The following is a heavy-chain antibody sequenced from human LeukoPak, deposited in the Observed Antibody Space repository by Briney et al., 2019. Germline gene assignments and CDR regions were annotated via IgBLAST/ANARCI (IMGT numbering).Heavy chain of an antibody. D-gene: IGHD2-15*01. CDR3: AKDSGDIVVVVAATHYFDY. CDR2: ISGSGGST. CDR1: GFTSSSYA. J-gene: IGHJ4*02. V-gene: IGHV3-23*01. Sequence: GGSLRLSCAASGFTSSSYAMSWVRQAPGKGLEWVSAISGSGGSTYYADSVKGRFTISRDNSKNTLYLQMNSLRAEDTAVYYCAKDSGDIVVVVAATHYFDYWGQGTLVTVSS.